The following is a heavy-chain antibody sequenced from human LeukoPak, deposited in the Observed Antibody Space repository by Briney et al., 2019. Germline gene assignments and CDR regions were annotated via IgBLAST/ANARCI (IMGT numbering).Heavy chain of an antibody. V-gene: IGHV3-7*01. CDR1: GFTFSNYW. D-gene: IGHD2-2*01. CDR2: IKQDGSEK. J-gene: IGHJ4*02. Sequence: GGSLRLSCAASGFTFSNYWMSWVRQAPGKGLEWVANIKQDGSEKYYVDSVKGRFTIFRDDAKNSLYLQMNSLRAEDTAVYYCAREGCSSISCSSTIPFDYWGQGTLVTVSS. CDR3: AREGCSSISCSSTIPFDY.